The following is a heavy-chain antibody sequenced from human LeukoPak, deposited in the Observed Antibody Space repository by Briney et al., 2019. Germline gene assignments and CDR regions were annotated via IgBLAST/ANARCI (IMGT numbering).Heavy chain of an antibody. CDR3: AKLDYDILTGYPIYYYYGMDV. V-gene: IGHV3-30*18. J-gene: IGHJ6*02. CDR1: GFTFTSDG. CDR2: ISYDGGYQ. D-gene: IGHD3-9*01. Sequence: GGSLRLSCAASGFTFTSDGMHWVRQAPGKGLEWMAFISYDGGYQYYADSVKGRFTISRDNSKNTLYLQMNSLRAEDTAVYYCAKLDYDILTGYPIYYYYGMDVWGQGTTVTVSS.